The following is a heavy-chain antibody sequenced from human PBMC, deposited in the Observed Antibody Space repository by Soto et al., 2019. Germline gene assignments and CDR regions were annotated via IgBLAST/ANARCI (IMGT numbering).Heavy chain of an antibody. D-gene: IGHD6-13*01. CDR1: GYTFTSYG. J-gene: IGHJ4*02. CDR2: ISAYNGNT. Sequence: ASVKVSCKASGYTFTSYGISWVRQAPGQGLEWMGWISAYNGNTNHAQKLQGRVTMTTDTSTSTAYMELRSLRSDDTAVYYCARVLEEYSSSRTGVDYWGQGTLVTVSS. CDR3: ARVLEEYSSSRTGVDY. V-gene: IGHV1-18*04.